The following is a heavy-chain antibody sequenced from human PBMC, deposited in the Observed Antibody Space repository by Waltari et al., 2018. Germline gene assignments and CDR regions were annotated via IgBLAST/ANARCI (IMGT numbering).Heavy chain of an antibody. CDR1: GFLFIAYY. V-gene: IGHV3-11*01. J-gene: IGHJ4*02. Sequence: QVQLVESGGGLVKPGGSLRLSCAASGFLFIAYYMCWIRQAPGKGLEWISYISSSGSGVYYADSVKGRFTIARDNTKNSLYLQMSSLRVEDTAVYYCARELRGESGYDLDYWGQGTLVTVSS. CDR2: ISSSGSGV. CDR3: ARELRGESGYDLDY. D-gene: IGHD5-12*01.